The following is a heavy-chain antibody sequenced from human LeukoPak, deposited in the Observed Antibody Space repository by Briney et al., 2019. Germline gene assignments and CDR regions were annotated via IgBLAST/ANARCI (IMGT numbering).Heavy chain of an antibody. V-gene: IGHV1-69*05. D-gene: IGHD1-1*01. Sequence: VASVKVSCKASGGTFSSYAISWVRQAPGQGLEWMGRIIPIFGAANYAQKFQGRVTITTDESTSTAYMELSSLRSEDTAVYYCAGETGTTTGYFDYWGQGTLVTVSS. CDR2: IIPIFGAA. CDR1: GGTFSSYA. J-gene: IGHJ4*02. CDR3: AGETGTTTGYFDY.